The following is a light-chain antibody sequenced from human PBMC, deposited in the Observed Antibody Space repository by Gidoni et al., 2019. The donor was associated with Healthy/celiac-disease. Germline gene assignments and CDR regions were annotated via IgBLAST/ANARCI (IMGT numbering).Light chain of an antibody. CDR1: SSNIGSNY. V-gene: IGLV1-47*01. J-gene: IGLJ2*01. CDR2: RSN. Sequence: QSVLPQPPSASGTPGQRVTISCSGSSSNIGSNYVYWYQQLPGTAPKLLIYRSNQRPSGVPDRFSGSKSGTSASLAISGLRSEDEADYYCAAWDDSLKVFGGGTKLTVL. CDR3: AAWDDSLKV.